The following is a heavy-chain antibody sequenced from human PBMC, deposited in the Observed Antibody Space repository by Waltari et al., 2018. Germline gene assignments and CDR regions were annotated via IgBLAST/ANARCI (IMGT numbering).Heavy chain of an antibody. D-gene: IGHD1-26*01. V-gene: IGHV4-34*01. CDR1: GGSFSGYY. Sequence: QVQLQQWGAGLLKPSETLSLTCAVYGGSFSGYYWRWIRQPPGKGLEWIGEINHSGSTNYNPSLKSRVTISGDTSKNQFSLKLSSVTAADTAVYYCARKTKFSGSYWVDWFDPWGQGTLVTVSS. CDR3: ARKTKFSGSYWVDWFDP. J-gene: IGHJ5*02. CDR2: INHSGST.